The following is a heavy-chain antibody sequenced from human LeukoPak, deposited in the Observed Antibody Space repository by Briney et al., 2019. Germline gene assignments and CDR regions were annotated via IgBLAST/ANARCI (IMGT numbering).Heavy chain of an antibody. Sequence: ASVKVSCKASGYSFTDYYIQWLREARGQGLEWMAWIIPNNGGTNYAPKFRGRVTMTRDMSISTAYMELSRLRSDGTAVYYCARGLSIEGYNFNYWGQGTLVTVSS. CDR2: IIPNNGGT. D-gene: IGHD5-24*01. CDR3: ARGLSIEGYNFNY. J-gene: IGHJ4*02. CDR1: GYSFTDYY. V-gene: IGHV1-2*02.